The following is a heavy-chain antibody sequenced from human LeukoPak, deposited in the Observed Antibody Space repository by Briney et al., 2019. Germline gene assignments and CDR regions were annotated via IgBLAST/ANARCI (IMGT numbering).Heavy chain of an antibody. CDR3: AKVPHYGGNSPYFDS. CDR1: GFTFANYA. D-gene: IGHD4-23*01. J-gene: IGHJ4*02. V-gene: IGHV3-23*01. CDR2: ISGSGGEK. Sequence: GGSLRLSCASSGFTFANYAKSWVRQPPGKRLEQDSSISGSGGEKHSTDSVKGRFTISRDNSKGTLYLQLSSLRAEDTAVYYCAKVPHYGGNSPYFDSWGQGTLVTVSS.